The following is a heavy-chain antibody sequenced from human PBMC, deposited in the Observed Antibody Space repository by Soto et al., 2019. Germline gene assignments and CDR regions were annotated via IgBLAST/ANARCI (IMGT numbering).Heavy chain of an antibody. V-gene: IGHV3-53*01. D-gene: IGHD6-19*01. CDR3: AKSGGNGWFADAFDV. CDR1: GFIVSRYY. Sequence: EVQLVESGGGLIQPGGSLRLSCAGSGFIVSRYYMSWVRQAPGKGLEWISVIYSGGSTYYADSVKGRFTISRDNSEYTLYLQLNSLRAEDTAVYYCAKSGGNGWFADAFDVWGQGTMVTVSS. J-gene: IGHJ3*01. CDR2: IYSGGST.